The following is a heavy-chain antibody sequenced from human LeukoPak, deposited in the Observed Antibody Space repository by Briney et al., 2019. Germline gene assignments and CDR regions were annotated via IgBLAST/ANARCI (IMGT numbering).Heavy chain of an antibody. V-gene: IGHV4-34*01. CDR3: ATTPVGLSDY. Sequence: SETLSLTCAVYGGSFSGYYWSWIRQPPGKGLEWIGEINHSGSTNYNPSLKSRVTISVDTSKNQFSLKLSSVTAADTAVYYCATTPVGLSDYWGQGTLVTVSS. CDR1: GGSFSGYY. D-gene: IGHD1-26*01. CDR2: INHSGST. J-gene: IGHJ4*02.